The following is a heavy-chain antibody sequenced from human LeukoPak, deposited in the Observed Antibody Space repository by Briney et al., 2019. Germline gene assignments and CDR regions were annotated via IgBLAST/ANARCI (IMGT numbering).Heavy chain of an antibody. CDR1: GFTLSSYS. CDR3: ARATRGGYDGYLDY. D-gene: IGHD5-12*01. V-gene: IGHV3-21*06. J-gene: IGHJ4*02. CDR2: ISSSSSYI. Sequence: GGSLRLSCAASGFTLSSYSMTWVRQAPGKGLEWVSSISSSSSYIYYADSVKGRFTISRDNARNSVYLQMNSLRAEDTAVYYCARATRGGYDGYLDYWGQGTLVTVSS.